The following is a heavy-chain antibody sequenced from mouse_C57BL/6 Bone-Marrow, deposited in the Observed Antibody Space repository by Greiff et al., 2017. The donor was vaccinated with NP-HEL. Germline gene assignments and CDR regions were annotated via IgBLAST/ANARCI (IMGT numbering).Heavy chain of an antibody. CDR2: IDPENGDT. J-gene: IGHJ3*01. CDR3: TTLYYCGSSYPAWFAY. D-gene: IGHD1-1*01. Sequence: VQLQQSGAELVRPGASVKLSCTASGFNIKDDYMHWVKQRPEQGLEWIGWIDPENGDTEYASKFQGKATITADTSSNTAYLQLSSLTSEDTAVYSCTTLYYCGSSYPAWFAYWGQGTLVTVSA. CDR1: GFNIKDDY. V-gene: IGHV14-4*01.